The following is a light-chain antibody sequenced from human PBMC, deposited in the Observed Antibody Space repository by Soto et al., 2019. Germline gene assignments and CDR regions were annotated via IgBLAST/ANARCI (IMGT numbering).Light chain of an antibody. CDR2: AAS. V-gene: IGKV1-12*01. CDR1: QGVGGW. CDR3: LQTTSFPWT. J-gene: IGKJ1*01. Sequence: IHMTQSPASLCASVCGLVTMTCRASQGVGGWLAWYQQKPGKAPKLLIYAASTLQSGVPSRFSGSGSGTDFTLMISTLQPEDCAIYWCLQTTSFPWTFGQGTKVDIK.